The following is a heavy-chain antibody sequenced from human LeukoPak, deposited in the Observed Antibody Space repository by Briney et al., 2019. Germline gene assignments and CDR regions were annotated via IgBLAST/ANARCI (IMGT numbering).Heavy chain of an antibody. CDR2: IKQDGSEK. J-gene: IGHJ4*02. CDR1: GFTLSNYW. CDR3: AKDMVPTIAAIFDY. V-gene: IGHV3-7*03. D-gene: IGHD6-6*01. Sequence: GGALRLSCAASGFTLSNYWMGTVRQAPGKGLEWVANIKQDGSEKSYVDSVKGRFTISRDNAKNSLYLQMNSLRAEDTALYYCAKDMVPTIAAIFDYWGQGTLVTVYS.